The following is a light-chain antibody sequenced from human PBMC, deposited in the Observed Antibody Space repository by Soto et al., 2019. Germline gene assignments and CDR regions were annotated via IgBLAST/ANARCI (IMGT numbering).Light chain of an antibody. V-gene: IGKV3-20*01. CDR3: QQYGISPPWT. Sequence: EIVLTQSPGTLSLSPGERATLSCRASQSVSSNYLAWYQQKPGQAPRLLIYGASSRASGIPDRFSGSGSGTDFTLTISRLEPADFAVYYCQQYGISPPWTFGQGTKVEIK. CDR2: GAS. J-gene: IGKJ1*01. CDR1: QSVSSNY.